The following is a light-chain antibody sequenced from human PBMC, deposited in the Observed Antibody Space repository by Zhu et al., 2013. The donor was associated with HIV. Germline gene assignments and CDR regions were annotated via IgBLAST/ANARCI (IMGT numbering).Light chain of an antibody. Sequence: AIQMTQSPSSLSASVGDRVTITCRASQGIRNDLGWYQQKPGKAPKLLIYAASSLQSGSHQGSAAVDLAQISLLTISSLQPEDFATYYCLQSNSYPRTFGLGDQAGDQT. V-gene: IGKV1-6*01. CDR1: QGIRND. CDR2: AAS. J-gene: IGKJ2*02. CDR3: LQSNSYPRT.